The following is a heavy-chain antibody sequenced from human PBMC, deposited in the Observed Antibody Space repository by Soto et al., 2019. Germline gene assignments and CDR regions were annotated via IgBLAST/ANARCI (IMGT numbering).Heavy chain of an antibody. CDR3: ARVTRYCSSTSCYNYFDY. CDR1: GFTFSSYW. V-gene: IGHV3-7*01. D-gene: IGHD2-2*01. J-gene: IGHJ4*02. CDR2: IKQDGSEK. Sequence: GGSLRLSCAASGFTFSSYWMSWVRQAPGKGLEWVANIKQDGSEKYYVDSVKGRFTISRDNAKNSLYLQMDSLRAEDTAVFYCARVTRYCSSTSCYNYFDYWGQGTLVTVSS.